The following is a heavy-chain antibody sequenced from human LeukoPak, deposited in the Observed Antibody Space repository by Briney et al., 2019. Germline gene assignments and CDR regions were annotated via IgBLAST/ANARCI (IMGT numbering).Heavy chain of an antibody. CDR2: ISSARTYI. Sequence: PGGSLTLSCSASGFTFGSYSMNWVRQAPGEGLECVSSISSARTYIYYAESVKGRFTISRDNAKNSLYLQMNSLRDEDTAIYYCARVRGLEWLLKHLDSWGQGTLVTVSS. J-gene: IGHJ4*02. CDR3: ARVRGLEWLLKHLDS. CDR1: GFTFGSYS. D-gene: IGHD3-3*01. V-gene: IGHV3-21*01.